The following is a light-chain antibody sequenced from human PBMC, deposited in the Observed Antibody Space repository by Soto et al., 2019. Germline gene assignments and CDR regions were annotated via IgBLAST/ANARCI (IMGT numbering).Light chain of an antibody. CDR1: QSVTTNY. CDR2: GAS. Sequence: EIVLTQSPGTLSLSPGERATLSCRASQSVTTNYLAWYQQKPGQAPRPLIYGASNRAAGIPDRFGGSGSGTDFTLTISRLEPEDFALYYCQQYGSSRLTFGGGTKVEIK. CDR3: QQYGSSRLT. V-gene: IGKV3-20*01. J-gene: IGKJ4*01.